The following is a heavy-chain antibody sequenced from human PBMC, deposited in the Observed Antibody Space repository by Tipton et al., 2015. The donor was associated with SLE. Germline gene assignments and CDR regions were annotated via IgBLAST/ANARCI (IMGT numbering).Heavy chain of an antibody. Sequence: QVQLVQSGAEVKKPGASMKVSCKASGYTFTDYYIHRVRQVPGQGLEWMGIIIPSGGSTNYAQKFQGRVTMTRDTSTSTVYMELSSPTSEDTAVYYCVRELVGGHFDYWGQGTLVTVSS. D-gene: IGHD3-16*01. CDR3: VRELVGGHFDY. V-gene: IGHV1-46*01. CDR2: IIPSGGST. CDR1: GYTFTDYY. J-gene: IGHJ4*02.